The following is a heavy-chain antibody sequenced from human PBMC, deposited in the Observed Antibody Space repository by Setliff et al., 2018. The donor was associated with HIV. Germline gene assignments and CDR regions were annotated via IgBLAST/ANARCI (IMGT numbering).Heavy chain of an antibody. D-gene: IGHD3-22*01. CDR2: ITSSGSRI. CDR3: ARASRGGYYGSSGYAY. Sequence: LRLSCAASGFTFSTYNMHWARQTPGKGLEWVSYITSSGSRIYYADSVKGRFTISRDNAKNSLYLQMNSLRAEDTAVYYCARASRGGYYGSSGYAYWGQGTLVTVSS. CDR1: GFTFSTYN. V-gene: IGHV3-48*01. J-gene: IGHJ4*02.